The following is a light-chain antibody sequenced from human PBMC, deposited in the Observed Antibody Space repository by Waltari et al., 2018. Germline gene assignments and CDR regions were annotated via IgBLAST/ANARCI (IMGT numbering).Light chain of an antibody. CDR1: SSYVGGYNY. CDR3: SSYTSSSTPYV. J-gene: IGLJ1*01. Sequence: QSALTQPASVSGSPGQSITISCTGTSSYVGGYNYVSWYQQHPGKAPKLMIYDVSNRPSGVSNRFSGSKSGNTVSLTISGLQAEDEADYYCSSYTSSSTPYVFGTGTKVTVL. CDR2: DVS. V-gene: IGLV2-14*03.